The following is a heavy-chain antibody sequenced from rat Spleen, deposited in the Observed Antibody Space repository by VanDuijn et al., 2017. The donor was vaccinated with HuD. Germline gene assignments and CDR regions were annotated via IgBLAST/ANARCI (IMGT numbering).Heavy chain of an antibody. CDR1: GFSLTSYG. J-gene: IGHJ2*01. D-gene: IGHD5-1*01. V-gene: IGHV2S63*01. CDR3: AREGKLGVRGYYFDY. CDR2: MWSGGST. Sequence: VQLKESGPGLVQPSQTLSLTCTVSGFSLTSYGVSWVRQPPGKGLEWMGVMWSGGSTAYNSALKSRLTISRDTSKSQVFLKMNSLQTEDTATYYCAREGKLGVRGYYFDYWGQGVMVTVSS.